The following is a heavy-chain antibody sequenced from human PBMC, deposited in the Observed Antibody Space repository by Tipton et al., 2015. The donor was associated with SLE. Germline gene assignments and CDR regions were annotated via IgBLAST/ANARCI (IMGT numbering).Heavy chain of an antibody. V-gene: IGHV4-4*07. CDR1: GGSISSYY. CDR3: ARVRKSSGWTFDY. J-gene: IGHJ4*02. Sequence: TLSLTCTVSGGSISSYYWSWIRQPAGGGLEWIGRIYTNENTNYNPPLKSRVTMSVDTSKNHFSLKLSSVTAADTAVYYCARVRKSSGWTFDYWGQGTLVTVSS. CDR2: IYTNENT. D-gene: IGHD6-19*01.